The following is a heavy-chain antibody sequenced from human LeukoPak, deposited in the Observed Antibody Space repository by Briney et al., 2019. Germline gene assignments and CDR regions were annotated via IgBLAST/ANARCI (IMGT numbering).Heavy chain of an antibody. CDR2: LWYDGSTK. CDR1: GFTFSSYG. V-gene: IGHV3-33*06. J-gene: IGHJ6*03. CDR3: AKGGGSGYVYYYYMDV. D-gene: IGHD3-22*01. Sequence: PGGSLRLSCAASGFTFSSYGMHWVRQAPGKGLEWVAILWYDGSTKYYADSVKGRFTISRDNSKNTLYLQMNSLRAEDTAVYYCAKGGGSGYVYYYYMDVWGKGTTVTVSS.